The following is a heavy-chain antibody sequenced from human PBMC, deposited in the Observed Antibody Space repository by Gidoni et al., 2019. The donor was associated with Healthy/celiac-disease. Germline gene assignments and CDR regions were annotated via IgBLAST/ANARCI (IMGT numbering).Heavy chain of an antibody. CDR3: AKDSSTYYYGSGSSNWFDP. CDR2: ISGSGGST. J-gene: IGHJ5*02. Sequence: EVQLLESGGGLVQPGGSLRLSCAASGFTFSSYAMSWVRQAPGKGLGWVSAISGSGGSTYYADSVKGRFTISRDKSKNTLYLQMNSLRAEDTAVYYCAKDSSTYYYGSGSSNWFDPWGQGTLVTVSS. V-gene: IGHV3-23*01. D-gene: IGHD3-10*01. CDR1: GFTFSSYA.